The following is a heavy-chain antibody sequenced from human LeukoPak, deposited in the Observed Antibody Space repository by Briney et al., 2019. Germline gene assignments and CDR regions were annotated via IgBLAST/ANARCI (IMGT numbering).Heavy chain of an antibody. Sequence: GASVKVSCKASGYTFTPSYIHWVRQAPGQRLEWMGVINLSSGSTYYAQKFQGRVTMTTDTSTTTIYMDLYSLRSEDTAVYYCARGEFEEVGYSYGQVWGQGTAVTVSS. V-gene: IGHV1-46*01. CDR3: ARGEFEEVGYSYGQV. CDR2: INLSSGST. D-gene: IGHD5-18*01. J-gene: IGHJ3*01. CDR1: GYTFTPSY.